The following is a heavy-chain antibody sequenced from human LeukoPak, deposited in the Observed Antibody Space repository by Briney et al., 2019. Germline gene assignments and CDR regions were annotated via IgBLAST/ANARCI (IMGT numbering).Heavy chain of an antibody. D-gene: IGHD3-9*01. Sequence: PSETLSLTCTVSGGSISSGNSYWSWIRQPPGKGLEWIGYIYYSGSTNYNPSLKSRVTISVDTSKNQFSLKLSSVTAADTAVYYCARTDLLGSPDYWGQGTLVTVSS. J-gene: IGHJ4*02. CDR1: GGSISSGNSY. V-gene: IGHV4-61*01. CDR3: ARTDLLGSPDY. CDR2: IYYSGST.